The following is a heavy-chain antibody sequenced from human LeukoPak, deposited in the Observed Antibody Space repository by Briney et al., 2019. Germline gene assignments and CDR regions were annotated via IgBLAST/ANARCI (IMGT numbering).Heavy chain of an antibody. V-gene: IGHV1-8*01. J-gene: IGHJ4*02. CDR2: MNPNSGNT. CDR1: GYTFTSYD. D-gene: IGHD3-16*01. Sequence: ASVKVSCKASGYTFTSYDINWVRQATGQGLEWMGWMNPNSGNTGYAQKFQGRVTMTRNTSISTAYMELSSLRSEDTAVYYCARDQSLDFTLDYWGQGTLVTVSS. CDR3: ARDQSLDFTLDY.